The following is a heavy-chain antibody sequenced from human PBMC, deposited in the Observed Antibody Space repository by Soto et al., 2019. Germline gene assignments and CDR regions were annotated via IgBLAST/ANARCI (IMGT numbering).Heavy chain of an antibody. CDR3: ARDGVGATAFWGYLDY. CDR2: IRYDGSNI. J-gene: IGHJ4*02. D-gene: IGHD3-16*01. CDR1: GFTFSGYG. Sequence: QVQLVESGGGVVQPGRSLRLSCVASGFTFSGYGMHWVRQAPGKALEGVAIIRYDGSNIYYADSVRGRFANSRDNSKNTLFLQMDSLGAEDTAVYYCARDGVGATAFWGYLDYWGQGALVTVSS. V-gene: IGHV3-33*01.